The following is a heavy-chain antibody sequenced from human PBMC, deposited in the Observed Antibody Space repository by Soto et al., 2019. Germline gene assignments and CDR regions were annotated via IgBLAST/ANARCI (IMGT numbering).Heavy chain of an antibody. Sequence: SETLSLTCTVSGGSINNYYWSWIRQPPGKGLEWIGYIYYSGSTNSNPSLKSRVTISVDTSKNQFSLKLNSVTAADTAVYYCARHRCSSGSCYPNWNFDSWGQGTLVTVSS. CDR2: IYYSGST. D-gene: IGHD2-15*01. CDR1: GGSINNYY. V-gene: IGHV4-59*08. J-gene: IGHJ4*02. CDR3: ARHRCSSGSCYPNWNFDS.